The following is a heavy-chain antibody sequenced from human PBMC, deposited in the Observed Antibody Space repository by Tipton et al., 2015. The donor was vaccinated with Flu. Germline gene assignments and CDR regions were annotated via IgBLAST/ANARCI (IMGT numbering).Heavy chain of an antibody. J-gene: IGHJ4*02. D-gene: IGHD1-26*01. CDR2: VYFTGDA. CDR3: ATVSSYYFFFDS. Sequence: TLSLTCSVSGDPTASSGHHWAWIRQPPGKGLEWIGSVYFTGDAFYNPSLKSRVTISADTSKRQFSLKLTSVTAADTAVYYCATVSSYYFFFDSWGQGTLVTVSS. CDR1: GDPTASSGHH. V-gene: IGHV4-39*07.